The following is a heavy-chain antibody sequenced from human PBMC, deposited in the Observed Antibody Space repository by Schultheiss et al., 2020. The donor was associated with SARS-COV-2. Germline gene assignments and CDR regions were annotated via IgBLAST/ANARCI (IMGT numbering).Heavy chain of an antibody. D-gene: IGHD2-2*02. Sequence: GGSLRLSCAASGFTFSSYAMHWVRQAPGKGLEWVAVISYDGSNKYYADSVKGRFTISRDNSKNTLYLQMNSLRAEDTAVYYCARDRVVPAAIRLTYYYYGMDVWGQGTTVTVSS. CDR1: GFTFSSYA. J-gene: IGHJ6*02. CDR3: ARDRVVPAAIRLTYYYYGMDV. V-gene: IGHV3-30-3*01. CDR2: ISYDGSNK.